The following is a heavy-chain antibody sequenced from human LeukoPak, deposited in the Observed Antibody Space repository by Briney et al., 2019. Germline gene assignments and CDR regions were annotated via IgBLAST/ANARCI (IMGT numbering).Heavy chain of an antibody. CDR1: GYTFTSYA. D-gene: IGHD6-13*01. J-gene: IGHJ6*03. V-gene: IGHV1-69*13. CDR3: AREGDIAAAGMGYYYYYMDV. CDR2: IIPIFGTA. Sequence: SVKVSCKASGYTFTSYAISWVRQAPGQGLEWMGGIIPIFGTANYAQKFQGRVTITADESTSTAYMELSSLRSEDTAVYYCAREGDIAAAGMGYYYYYMDVWGKGTTVTISS.